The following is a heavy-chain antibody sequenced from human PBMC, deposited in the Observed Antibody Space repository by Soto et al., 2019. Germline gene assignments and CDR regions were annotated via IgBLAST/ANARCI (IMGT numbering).Heavy chain of an antibody. Sequence: QLQLQESGPGLVKPSETLSLTCTVSGGSIRSSSYYWGWIRQPPGKGLEWVGSIYYGGSNYYNPTLKSRVTISVDTSKNQSSLNLSSVTDADTAVYYCASSVYNDYAYFDYWGQGTLVTVSS. CDR2: IYYGGSN. CDR1: GGSIRSSSYY. V-gene: IGHV4-39*01. J-gene: IGHJ4*02. D-gene: IGHD4-17*01. CDR3: ASSVYNDYAYFDY.